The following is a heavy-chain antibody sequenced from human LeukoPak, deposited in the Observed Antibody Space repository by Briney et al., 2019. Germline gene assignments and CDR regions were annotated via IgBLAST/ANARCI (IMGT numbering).Heavy chain of an antibody. CDR1: GFTFSSYA. V-gene: IGHV3-23*01. Sequence: GGSLRLSCAASGFTFSSYAMSWVRQAPGKGLEWVSAISGSGGSTYYADSVKGRFTIARDNSKNTLYLQMNSLRAEDTAVYYCAKEPWYYYDSSGYGDYWGQGTLVTVSS. J-gene: IGHJ4*02. D-gene: IGHD3-22*01. CDR2: ISGSGGST. CDR3: AKEPWYYYDSSGYGDY.